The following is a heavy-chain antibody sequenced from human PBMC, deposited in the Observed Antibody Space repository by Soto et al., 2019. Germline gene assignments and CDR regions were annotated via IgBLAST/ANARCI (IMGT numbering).Heavy chain of an antibody. CDR1: GFTFSSYA. CDR3: AKAPSTLVNPGEAFDI. Sequence: EVQLLESGGGLVQPGGSLRLSCAASGFTFSSYAMSWVRQAPGKGLGWVSAISGSGGSTYYADSVKGRFTISRDNSKNTLYLQMNSLRAEDTAVYYCAKAPSTLVNPGEAFDIWGQGTMVTVSS. CDR2: ISGSGGST. D-gene: IGHD2-2*01. V-gene: IGHV3-23*01. J-gene: IGHJ3*02.